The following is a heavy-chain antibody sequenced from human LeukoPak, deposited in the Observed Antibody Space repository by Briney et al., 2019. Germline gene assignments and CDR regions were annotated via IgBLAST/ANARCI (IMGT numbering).Heavy chain of an antibody. J-gene: IGHJ3*02. D-gene: IGHD3-3*02. V-gene: IGHV3-23*01. CDR3: AREVLAAFDI. CDR2: IGGSGGDT. Sequence: GGSLRLSCAASGFTFSSYAMNWVRQAPGKGLEWVSSIGGSGGDTYYADSVKGRFTISRDNSKNTLYLQMNSLRAEDTAVYYCAREVLAAFDIWGQGTMVTVSS. CDR1: GFTFSSYA.